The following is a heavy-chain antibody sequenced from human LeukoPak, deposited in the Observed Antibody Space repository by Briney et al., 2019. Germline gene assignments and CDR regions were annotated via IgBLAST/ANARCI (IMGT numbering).Heavy chain of an antibody. CDR2: IYYSGST. CDR3: ARDRNWNGIDY. V-gene: IGHV4-61*01. Sequence: PSETLSLTCTVSGGSVSSGSYYWSWIRQPPGKGLEWIGYIYYSGSTNYNPSLKSRVTISVDTSKNQFSLKLSSVTAADTAVYYCARDRNWNGIDYWGQGTLVTVSS. D-gene: IGHD1-1*01. CDR1: GGSVSSGSYY. J-gene: IGHJ4*02.